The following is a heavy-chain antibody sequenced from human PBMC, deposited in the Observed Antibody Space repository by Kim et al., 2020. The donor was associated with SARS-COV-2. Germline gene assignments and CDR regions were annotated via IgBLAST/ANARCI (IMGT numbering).Heavy chain of an antibody. V-gene: IGHV4-39*07. J-gene: IGHJ4*02. Sequence: YTHPSLKSRVTISVEPSKNQFSLKLGSVTAAATAVYYCARGEAAAGTDYWGQGTLVTVSS. D-gene: IGHD6-13*01. CDR3: ARGEAAAGTDY.